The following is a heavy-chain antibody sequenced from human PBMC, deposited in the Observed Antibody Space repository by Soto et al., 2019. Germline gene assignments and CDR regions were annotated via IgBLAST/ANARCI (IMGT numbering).Heavy chain of an antibody. V-gene: IGHV4-31*03. CDR3: AREEVAYYGSGSYNWFDP. CDR2: IYYSGSP. CDR1: GGSISSGGYY. D-gene: IGHD3-10*01. J-gene: IGHJ5*02. Sequence: QVQLQESGPGLVKPSQTLSLTCTVSGGSISSGGYYWSWIRQHPGKGLEWIGYIYYSGSPYYNPSLESRVTISVDTSKNQFSLKLSSVTAADTAVYYCAREEVAYYGSGSYNWFDPWGQGTLVTVSS.